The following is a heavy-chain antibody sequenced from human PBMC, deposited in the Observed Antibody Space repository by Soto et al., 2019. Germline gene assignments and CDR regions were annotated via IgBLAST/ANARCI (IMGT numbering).Heavy chain of an antibody. CDR3: AKSADLAVDWFDP. CDR2: IYHRGTT. J-gene: IGHJ5*02. CDR1: GVSITSVDYY. Sequence: QVQLQESGPGLVKPSQTLSLTCTVSGVSITSVDYYWSWIRQRPGKGLEWIGYIYHRGTTYYNPSLRNRISTSIDTSENQFSLKLSSVTAADTAVYYCAKSADLAVDWFDPWGQGTLVTVSS. V-gene: IGHV4-31*03.